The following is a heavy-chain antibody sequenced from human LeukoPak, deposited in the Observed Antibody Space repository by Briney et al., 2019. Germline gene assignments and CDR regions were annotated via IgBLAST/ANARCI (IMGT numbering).Heavy chain of an antibody. Sequence: GGSLRLSCAASGFSFSIHWMSWVRQAPGKGLEWVANIKGDESARHQADSVKGRFTISRDNAQNSVYLQMSRLRGEDTAVYYCARDVGGRLDYWGQGTLVTVSS. CDR2: IKGDESAR. CDR3: ARDVGGRLDY. J-gene: IGHJ4*02. CDR1: GFSFSIHW. V-gene: IGHV3-7*01.